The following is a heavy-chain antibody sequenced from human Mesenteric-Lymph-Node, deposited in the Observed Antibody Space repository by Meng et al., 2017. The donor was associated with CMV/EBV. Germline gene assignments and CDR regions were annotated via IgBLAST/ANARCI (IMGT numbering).Heavy chain of an antibody. D-gene: IGHD6-19*01. CDR2: ISYDGSNK. J-gene: IGHJ4*02. CDR3: ARHSSGWYYSPSDPFDY. Sequence: FNFSSYAMHWVRQAPGKGLEWVAVISYDGSNKYYADSVKGRFTISRDNSKNTLYLQMNSLRAEDTAVYYCARHSSGWYYSPSDPFDYWGQGTLVTVSS. CDR1: FNFSSYA. V-gene: IGHV3-30-3*01.